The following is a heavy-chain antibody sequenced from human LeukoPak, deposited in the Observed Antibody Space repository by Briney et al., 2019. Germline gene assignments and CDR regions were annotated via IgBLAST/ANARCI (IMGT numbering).Heavy chain of an antibody. V-gene: IGHV1-3*01. D-gene: IGHD1-1*01. CDR1: GYIFSSYY. J-gene: IGHJ6*02. CDR2: INAGNGNT. CDR3: ARKRNWDYYYGMDV. Sequence: ASVKVSCKASGYIFSSYYMHWVRQAPGQRLEWMGWINAGNGNTKYSQKFQGRVTITRDTSASTAYMELSSLRSEDTAVYYCARKRNWDYYYGMDVWGQGTTVTVSS.